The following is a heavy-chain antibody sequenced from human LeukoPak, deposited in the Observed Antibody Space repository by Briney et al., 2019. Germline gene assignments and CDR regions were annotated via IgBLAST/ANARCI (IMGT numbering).Heavy chain of an antibody. Sequence: GGSLRLSCAASGFTFSSYSMNWVRQAPGKGLEWVSYISSSSSTIYYADSVKGRFTISRDNAKNSLYLQMNSLRAEDTAVYYCARGSRYDSSGYGSGYWGQGTLVTVSS. J-gene: IGHJ4*02. V-gene: IGHV3-48*01. CDR1: GFTFSSYS. CDR2: ISSSSSTI. D-gene: IGHD3-22*01. CDR3: ARGSRYDSSGYGSGY.